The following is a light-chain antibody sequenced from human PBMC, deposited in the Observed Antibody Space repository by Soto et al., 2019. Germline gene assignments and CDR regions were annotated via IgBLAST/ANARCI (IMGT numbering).Light chain of an antibody. CDR2: GNS. CDR3: QSYDSSLSDVV. V-gene: IGLV1-40*01. Sequence: QSVLTQPPSVSGAPGQRVTISCTGSSSNIGAGYDVHWYQQLPGTAPKPLIYGNSNRPSVVPDRFSGSTSGTSASLAITGLQAEDEADYYCQSYDSSLSDVVFGGGTKVTVL. J-gene: IGLJ2*01. CDR1: SSNIGAGYD.